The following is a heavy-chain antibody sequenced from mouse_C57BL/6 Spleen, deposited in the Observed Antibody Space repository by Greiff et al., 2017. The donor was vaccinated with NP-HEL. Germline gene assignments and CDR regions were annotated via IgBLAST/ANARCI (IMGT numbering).Heavy chain of an antibody. J-gene: IGHJ4*01. CDR2: IDPENGDT. CDR1: GFNIKDDY. Sequence: EVMLVESGAELVRPGASVKLSCTASGFNIKDDYMHWVKQRPEQGLEWIGWIDPENGDTEYASKFQGKATITADTSSNTAYLQLSSLTSEATAVYYCPAGNYAMDYWGQGPSATVSS. CDR3: PAGNYAMDY. V-gene: IGHV14-4*01.